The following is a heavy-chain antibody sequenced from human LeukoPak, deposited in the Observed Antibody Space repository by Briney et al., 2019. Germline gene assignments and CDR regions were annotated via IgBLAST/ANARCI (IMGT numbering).Heavy chain of an antibody. D-gene: IGHD3-10*01. CDR3: ARGTRWFGELCPDY. J-gene: IGHJ4*02. Sequence: AGGSLRLSCAASGFTFSSYAMSWVRQAPGKGLEWVSSISSSSSYIYYADSVKGRFTISRDNAKNSLYLQMNSLRAEDTAVYYCARGTRWFGELCPDYWGQGTLVTVSS. CDR2: ISSSSSYI. V-gene: IGHV3-21*01. CDR1: GFTFSSYA.